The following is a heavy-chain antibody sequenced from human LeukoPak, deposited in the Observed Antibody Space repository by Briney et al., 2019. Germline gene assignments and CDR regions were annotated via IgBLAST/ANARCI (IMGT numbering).Heavy chain of an antibody. CDR3: ARHPRIAVAGLDY. V-gene: IGHV4-34*01. CDR1: GGSFSGYY. J-gene: IGHJ4*02. D-gene: IGHD6-19*01. Sequence: PSETLSLTCAVYGGSFSGYYWSWIRQPPGKGLEWIGSIYYSGSTYYNPSLKSRVTISVDTSKNQFSLKLSSVTAADTAVYYCARHPRIAVAGLDYWGQGTLVTVSS. CDR2: IYYSGST.